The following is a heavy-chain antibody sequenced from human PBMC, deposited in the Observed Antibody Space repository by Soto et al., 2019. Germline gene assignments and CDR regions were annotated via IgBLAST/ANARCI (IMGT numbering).Heavy chain of an antibody. J-gene: IGHJ4*02. D-gene: IGHD3-22*01. V-gene: IGHV1-18*04. CDR2: ISAYKNST. Sequence: QAQLVQSRAEGKKPGASVKISCKASGYTFSIYAINWVRQAPGQGLEWMGWISAYKNSTDCAQKFQGRITMSTDTTTATAYMELRRLTSDDTAVYYCAREILETTTYYRDWSQGTLRIVSS. CDR1: GYTFSIYA. CDR3: AREILETTTYYRD.